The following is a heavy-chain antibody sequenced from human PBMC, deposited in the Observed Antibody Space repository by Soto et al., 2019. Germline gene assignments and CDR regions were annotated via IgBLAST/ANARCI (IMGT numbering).Heavy chain of an antibody. CDR3: VASVLSFDY. CDR2: ISYDGTNE. D-gene: IGHD3-16*02. J-gene: IGHJ4*02. Sequence: PGGSLRISCAASGFTFSTNAMHWVRQAPGKGLEWVAVISYDGTNEHYEDSVKGRFTISRDNSRNTLSLQMNSLRPEDTAVYYCVASVLSFDYWGQGTLVTVSS. V-gene: IGHV3-30*01. CDR1: GFTFSTNA.